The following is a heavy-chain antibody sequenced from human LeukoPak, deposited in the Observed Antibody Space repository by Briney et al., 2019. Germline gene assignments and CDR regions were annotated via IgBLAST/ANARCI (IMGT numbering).Heavy chain of an antibody. J-gene: IGHJ6*03. CDR2: ISYSGST. V-gene: IGHV4-59*01. Sequence: PSETLSLTCTVSSGSMNNNYWSWMRQPPGKGLEWIGFISYSGSTNYNPSLKSRLTISVDTSKNQFSLKLSSVTAADTAVYYCARETSQKGAHYMDVWGKGTTVTISS. CDR1: SGSMNNNY. CDR3: ARETSQKGAHYMDV. D-gene: IGHD3-16*01.